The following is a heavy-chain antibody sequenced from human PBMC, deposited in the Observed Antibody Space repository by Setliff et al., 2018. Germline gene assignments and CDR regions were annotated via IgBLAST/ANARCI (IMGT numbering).Heavy chain of an antibody. CDR3: ARAIIQQWLYQAAPDY. Sequence: GESLKLSCAPSGFTFSSYAMSWVRQAPGKGLEWVSTITISGGGTYYADSVKGRFTISRDNSKNTLYLQMNSLRADDTAIYYCARAIIQQWLYQAAPDYWGQGTLVTVSS. J-gene: IGHJ4*02. D-gene: IGHD6-19*01. CDR2: ITISGGGT. CDR1: GFTFSSYA. V-gene: IGHV3-23*01.